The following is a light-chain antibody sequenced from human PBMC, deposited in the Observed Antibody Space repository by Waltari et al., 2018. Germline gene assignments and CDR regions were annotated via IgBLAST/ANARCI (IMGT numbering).Light chain of an antibody. Sequence: SLSPGEIATLSCRASQTLTKRYLAWYQQKPGQAPRLLIYGASSGSGTDFTLTISRLEPEDSAVYYCQQYGSSVLYTFGQGTKVEIK. CDR1: QTLTKRY. CDR3: QQYGSSVLYT. CDR2: GAS. J-gene: IGKJ2*01. V-gene: IGKV3-20*01.